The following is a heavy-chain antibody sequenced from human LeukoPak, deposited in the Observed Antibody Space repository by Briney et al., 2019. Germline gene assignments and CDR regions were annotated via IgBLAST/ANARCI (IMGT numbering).Heavy chain of an antibody. J-gene: IGHJ3*02. D-gene: IGHD1-1*01. CDR1: GDSISKYY. V-gene: IGHV4-59*01. CDR2: ISNGGTT. Sequence: SETLSLTCTVSGDSISKYYWSCIRQPPGEGLEWIGYISNGGTTKYNPSLKSRVTISVDTSNNQLSLRLSSVTAADTAVYHCVRLQPNTGEWAFDIWGQGTMVSVSS. CDR3: VRLQPNTGEWAFDI.